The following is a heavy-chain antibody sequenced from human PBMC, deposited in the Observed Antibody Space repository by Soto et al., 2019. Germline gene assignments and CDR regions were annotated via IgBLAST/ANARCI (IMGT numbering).Heavy chain of an antibody. V-gene: IGHV5-51*01. CDR3: ARPGYGPLYGMEV. D-gene: IGHD5-18*01. J-gene: IGHJ6*02. CDR1: GYSFTSYW. Sequence: PGESLQISCKGSGYSFTSYWIGCVRQMPGKGLEWMGIIYPGDSDTRYSPSFQGQVTISADKSISTAYLQWSSLKASDTAMYYCARPGYGPLYGMEVWGQGTTVTVSS. CDR2: IYPGDSDT.